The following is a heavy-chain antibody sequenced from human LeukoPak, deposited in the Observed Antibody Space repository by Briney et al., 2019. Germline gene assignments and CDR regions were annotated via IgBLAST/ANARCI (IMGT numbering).Heavy chain of an antibody. CDR1: GFTFSSYG. CDR2: IWYDGSNK. CDR3: ARGDYGDYVYYYYGMDV. Sequence: GRSLRLSCAASGFTFSSYGMHWVRQAPGKGLEWVAVIWYDGSNKYYADSVKGRLTISRDNSKNTLYLQMNSLRAEDTAVYYCARGDYGDYVYYYYGMDVWGQGTTVTVSS. D-gene: IGHD4-17*01. J-gene: IGHJ6*02. V-gene: IGHV3-33*01.